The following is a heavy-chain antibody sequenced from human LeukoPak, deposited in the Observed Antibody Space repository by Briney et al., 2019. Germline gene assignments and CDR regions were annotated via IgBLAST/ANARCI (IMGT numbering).Heavy chain of an antibody. CDR3: ARDSGSYGGGRFDY. Sequence: GRSLRLSCAASGFTFSSYAMHWVRQAPGKGLEWVAVISYDGSNKYYEDSVKGRFTISRHNSKNTLYLQMNSLRAEDTAVYYCARDSGSYGGGRFDYWGQGTLVTVSS. CDR1: GFTFSSYA. D-gene: IGHD3-16*01. J-gene: IGHJ4*02. V-gene: IGHV3-30*14. CDR2: ISYDGSNK.